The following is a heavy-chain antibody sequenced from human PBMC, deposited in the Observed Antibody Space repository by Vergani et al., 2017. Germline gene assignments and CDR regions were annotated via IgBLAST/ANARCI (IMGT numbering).Heavy chain of an antibody. V-gene: IGHV3-49*04. D-gene: IGHD4-23*01. CDR3: AVEIYDYGGSRDFDY. CDR2: IRSKTYGATT. J-gene: IGHJ4*02. CDR1: GFNFGEYG. Sequence: EVQLVESGGDLVQPGRSLRLSCQTSGFNFGEYGVSWVRQAPGKGLDWIGFIRSKTYGATTEYAASVRGRFTISRDDSKGIAYLQMSSLKKEDTAVYRCAVEIYDYGGSRDFDYWGQGTLVVVSS.